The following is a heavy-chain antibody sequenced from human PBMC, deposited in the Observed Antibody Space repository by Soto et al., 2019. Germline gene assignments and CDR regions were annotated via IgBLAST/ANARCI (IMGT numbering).Heavy chain of an antibody. V-gene: IGHV3-53*05. J-gene: IGHJ5*02. Sequence: GGSLRLSCAASGFTVSSNYMSWVRQAPGKGMEWVSVIYSGGSTYYADSMKGRFTISRDNAKNSLYLQMNSLRAEDTVLYYCAKDTDDYIWGRDWFDPWGQGTLVTVSS. D-gene: IGHD3-16*01. CDR3: AKDTDDYIWGRDWFDP. CDR2: IYSGGST. CDR1: GFTVSSNY.